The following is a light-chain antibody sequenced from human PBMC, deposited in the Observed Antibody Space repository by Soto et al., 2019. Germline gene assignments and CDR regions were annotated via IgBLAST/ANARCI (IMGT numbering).Light chain of an antibody. Sequence: EIVLTQSPATLSLSPGERATLSCRASQSVGSSLAGYQQQPGQAPRLLIFRASDRPPDIPDRFSGSGFGTHFTLTISSLEPEDFAVYYCQQSSNGATFGPGNKVDVK. CDR2: RAS. CDR1: QSVGSS. V-gene: IGKV3-11*01. J-gene: IGKJ3*01. CDR3: QQSSNGAT.